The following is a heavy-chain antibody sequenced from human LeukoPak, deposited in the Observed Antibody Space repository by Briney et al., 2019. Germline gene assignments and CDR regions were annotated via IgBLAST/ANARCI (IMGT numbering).Heavy chain of an antibody. D-gene: IGHD2-15*01. V-gene: IGHV3-23*01. J-gene: IGHJ4*02. CDR3: AKAPVTTCRGAFCYPFDY. CDR2: FSGSGGST. CDR1: GFTFSSYA. Sequence: PGGSLRLSCAASGFTFSSYAMSWVRQAPGKGLECISGFSGSGGSTYYADSVKGRFTISRDNSKNTLYLQMNRLRPEDAAVYYCAKAPVTTCRGAFCYPFDYWGLGTLVTVSS.